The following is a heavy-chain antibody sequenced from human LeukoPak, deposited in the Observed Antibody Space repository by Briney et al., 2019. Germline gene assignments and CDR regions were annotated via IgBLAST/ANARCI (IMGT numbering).Heavy chain of an antibody. J-gene: IGHJ4*02. D-gene: IGHD1-26*01. Sequence: GGSLRLSCAAFGFTFSTYGMHWVRQAPGKGLEWVAFIRYDGSNKYYADSVKGRFTISRDNPKNTLYLQMNSLRAEDTAVYYCARERVEWEPSKSFDYWGQGTLVTVSS. CDR3: ARERVEWEPSKSFDY. CDR2: IRYDGSNK. V-gene: IGHV3-30*02. CDR1: GFTFSTYG.